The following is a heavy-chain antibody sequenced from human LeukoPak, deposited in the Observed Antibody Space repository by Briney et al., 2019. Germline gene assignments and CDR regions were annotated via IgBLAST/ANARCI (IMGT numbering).Heavy chain of an antibody. CDR1: GFTFSSYS. Sequence: PGGSLRLSCAASGFTFSSYSMNWVRQAPGKGLEWVSSISSSSSYIYYADSVKGRFTISRDNAKNTLYLQMNSLRADDTAVYYCAREFASGSYYGDWGQGTLVTVSS. CDR3: AREFASGSYYGD. J-gene: IGHJ4*02. D-gene: IGHD3-10*01. V-gene: IGHV3-21*01. CDR2: ISSSSSYI.